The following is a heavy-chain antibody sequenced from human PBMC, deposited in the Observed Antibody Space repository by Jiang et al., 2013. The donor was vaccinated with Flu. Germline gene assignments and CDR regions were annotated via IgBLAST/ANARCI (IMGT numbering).Heavy chain of an antibody. V-gene: IGHV4-59*01. J-gene: IGHJ4*02. CDR3: ARAALVTTGFNFDS. D-gene: IGHD4-11*01. Sequence: KSRVTISVDTSKNQFSLKLSSVTAADTAVYYCARAALVTTGFNFDSWGQGTLVTVSS.